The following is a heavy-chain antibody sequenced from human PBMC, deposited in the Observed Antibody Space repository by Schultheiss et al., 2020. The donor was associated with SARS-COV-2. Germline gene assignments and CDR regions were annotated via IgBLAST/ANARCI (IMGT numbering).Heavy chain of an antibody. CDR3: AKDYYIVVVPAQGYFQH. CDR2: ISGSGGST. V-gene: IGHV3-23*01. Sequence: GESLKISCAASGFTFSGSAMHWVRQASGKGLEWVSAISGSGGSTYYADSVKGRFTISRDNSKNTLYLQMNSLRAEDTAVYYCAKDYYIVVVPAQGYFQHWGQGTLVTVSS. D-gene: IGHD2-2*01. CDR1: GFTFSGSA. J-gene: IGHJ1*01.